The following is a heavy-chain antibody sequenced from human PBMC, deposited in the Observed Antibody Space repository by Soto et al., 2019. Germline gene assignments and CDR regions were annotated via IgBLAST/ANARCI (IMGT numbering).Heavy chain of an antibody. Sequence: VGAQRLTWSASGFTCSSYRMNGVRQAPGKGLEWVSYISSSSSTIYYADSVKGRFSISRDNAKNSLYLQMNSLRDEDTAVYYCARDGSWSVDYWGQGTLVTVSS. V-gene: IGHV3-48*02. CDR3: ARDGSWSVDY. D-gene: IGHD2-15*01. CDR1: GFTCSSYR. J-gene: IGHJ4*02. CDR2: ISSSSSTI.